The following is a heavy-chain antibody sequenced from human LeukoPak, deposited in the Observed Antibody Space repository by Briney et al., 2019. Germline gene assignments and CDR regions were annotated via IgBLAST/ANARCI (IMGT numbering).Heavy chain of an antibody. V-gene: IGHV3-30*18. CDR3: AKGSHVPDSSGYYYDAFDI. D-gene: IGHD3-22*01. Sequence: GGSLRLSCAASGFTFSSYGMHWVRQAPGKGLEWVAVISYDGSNKYYADSVKGQFTISRDNSKNTLYLQMNSLRAEDTAVYYCAKGSHVPDSSGYYYDAFDIWGQGTMVTVSS. CDR1: GFTFSSYG. CDR2: ISYDGSNK. J-gene: IGHJ3*02.